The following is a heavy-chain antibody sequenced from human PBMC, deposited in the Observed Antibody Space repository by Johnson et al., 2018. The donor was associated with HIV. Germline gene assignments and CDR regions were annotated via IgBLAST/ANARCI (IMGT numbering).Heavy chain of an antibody. CDR1: GFTFSGFW. Sequence: VQLVESGGGLVQPGGSLRLSCAASGFTFSGFWMHWVRQAPGKGLEWVSAISGSGGSTYYADSVKGRFTISRDNSKNTLYLQMNSLRAEDTAVYYCAKVGSYYPSTGGNAFDIWGQGTMVTVSS. D-gene: IGHD3-10*01. J-gene: IGHJ3*02. CDR3: AKVGSYYPSTGGNAFDI. CDR2: ISGSGGST. V-gene: IGHV3-23*04.